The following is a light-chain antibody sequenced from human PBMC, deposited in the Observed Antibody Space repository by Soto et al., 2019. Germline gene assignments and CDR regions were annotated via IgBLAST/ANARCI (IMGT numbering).Light chain of an antibody. CDR2: GAS. J-gene: IGKJ3*01. Sequence: EIVLTQSPCTLSVSPGERATLSCRASQSVSSNYLAWYQQKPGQAPRLLIYGASSRATGVPDRFSGSGSGTDFTLTISRLEPGDFAVYSCQHYGTSRVTFGPGTKVDIK. V-gene: IGKV3-20*01. CDR3: QHYGTSRVT. CDR1: QSVSSNY.